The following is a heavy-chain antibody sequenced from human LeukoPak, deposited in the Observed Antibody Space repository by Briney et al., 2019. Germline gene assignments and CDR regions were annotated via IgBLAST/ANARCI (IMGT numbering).Heavy chain of an antibody. D-gene: IGHD6-6*01. J-gene: IGHJ4*02. CDR2: TSYSGSA. V-gene: IGHV4-39*07. CDR3: ARVLPLLVHDY. Sequence: SETLSLTCSVSGTSISSSSHYWGWIRQPPGKGLEWIGTTSYSGSAHYNSSLKSRITMSVDTSKNQVSLKLSSVTAADTAVYYCARVLPLLVHDYWGQGTLVTVSS. CDR1: GTSISSSSHY.